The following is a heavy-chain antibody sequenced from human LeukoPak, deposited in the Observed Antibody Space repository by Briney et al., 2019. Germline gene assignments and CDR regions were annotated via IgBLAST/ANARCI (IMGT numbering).Heavy chain of an antibody. D-gene: IGHD5-18*01. CDR3: ARVDTAMVIDY. J-gene: IGHJ4*02. V-gene: IGHV1-69*04. CDR2: IIPILGIA. Sequence: SVKVSCKASGGTFSSYAISWVRQAPGQGLEWMGRIIPILGIANYAQKFQGRATITADKSTSTAYMELSSLRSEDTAVYYCARVDTAMVIDYWGQGTLVTVSS. CDR1: GGTFSSYA.